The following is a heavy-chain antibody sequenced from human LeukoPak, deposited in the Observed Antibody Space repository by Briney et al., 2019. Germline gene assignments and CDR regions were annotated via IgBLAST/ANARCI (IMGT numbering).Heavy chain of an antibody. CDR2: IGSTI. Sequence: GGSLRLSCVASGFSFSDYYMSWIRQAPGKGLEWVSYIGSTIYYADSVKGRLTVSRDNAKNSLYLQMNSLRAEDTALYYCAKDVNSSGYYLGFDYWGQGTLVTVSS. CDR3: AKDVNSSGYYLGFDY. CDR1: GFSFSDYY. J-gene: IGHJ4*02. D-gene: IGHD3-22*01. V-gene: IGHV3-11*01.